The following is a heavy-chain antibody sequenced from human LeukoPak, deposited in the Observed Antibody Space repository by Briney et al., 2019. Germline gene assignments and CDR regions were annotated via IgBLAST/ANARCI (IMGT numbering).Heavy chain of an antibody. CDR2: IYYSGST. V-gene: IGHV4-59*12. D-gene: IGHD3-10*01. CDR1: GGSISSYY. CDR3: ARDTMVRGLDY. J-gene: IGHJ4*02. Sequence: PSETLSLTCTVSGGSISSYYWSWIRQPPGKGLEWIGYIYYSGSTYYNPSLKSRVTISVDTSKNQFSLKLSSVTAADTAVYYCARDTMVRGLDYWGQGTLVTVSS.